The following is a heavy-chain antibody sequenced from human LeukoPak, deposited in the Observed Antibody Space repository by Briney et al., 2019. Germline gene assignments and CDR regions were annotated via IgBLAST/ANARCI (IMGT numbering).Heavy chain of an antibody. CDR3: TKDGVRAGSSWSAWFDP. J-gene: IGHJ5*02. CDR2: IANDGKTT. V-gene: IGHV3-30*18. CDR1: GFTFTIYG. Sequence: GGSRILSWPPSGFTFTIYGTHWVRQPPGKGREWVAVIANDGKTTYYADSVKGRFTISRDNSKNTLYLKMHSVRAADKGVYYCTKDGVRAGSSWSAWFDPWGQGTLVTVSS. D-gene: IGHD3-10*01.